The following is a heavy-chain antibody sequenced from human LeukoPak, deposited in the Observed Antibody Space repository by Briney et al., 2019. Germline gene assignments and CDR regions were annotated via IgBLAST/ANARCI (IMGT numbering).Heavy chain of an antibody. V-gene: IGHV4-39*07. D-gene: IGHD3-10*01. CDR1: GGSISSSSYY. Sequence: SETLSLTCTVSGGSISSSSYYWGWLRQPPGKGLEWIGSIYYSGSTYYNPSLKSRVTISVDTSKNQFSLKLTSVTAADTAVYYCARDRGSGSPDAFDIWGQGTMVTVSS. J-gene: IGHJ3*02. CDR2: IYYSGST. CDR3: ARDRGSGSPDAFDI.